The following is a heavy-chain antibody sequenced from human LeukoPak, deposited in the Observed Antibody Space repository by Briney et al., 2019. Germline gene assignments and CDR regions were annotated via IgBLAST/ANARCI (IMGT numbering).Heavy chain of an antibody. Sequence: SETLSLTCTVSSGSINGHYWSWIRQPPGKGLEWIGYISYSGSTKYNPSLKSRVTMSIDTSKNQFSLKLSSVTAADTAVYYCARVLVVVAANKGRAFDIWGQGTMVTVSS. V-gene: IGHV4-59*11. CDR2: ISYSGST. J-gene: IGHJ3*02. CDR1: SGSINGHY. CDR3: ARVLVVVAANKGRAFDI. D-gene: IGHD2-15*01.